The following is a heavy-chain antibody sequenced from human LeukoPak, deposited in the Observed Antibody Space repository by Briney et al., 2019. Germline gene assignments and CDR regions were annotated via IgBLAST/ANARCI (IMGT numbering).Heavy chain of an antibody. CDR2: IYYSGST. CDR1: GGSISSSSYY. CDR3: ARDAGYSNGCDN. V-gene: IGHV4-39*02. D-gene: IGHD6-19*01. Sequence: SESQSLTCTVSGGSISSSSYYWGWIRQPPGKGLEWIGSIYYSGSTHYNPSLKSRVIISVDTSKNQISLKVSSVTAADTAVYFCARDAGYSNGCDNWGPGSLLTVSS. J-gene: IGHJ4*02.